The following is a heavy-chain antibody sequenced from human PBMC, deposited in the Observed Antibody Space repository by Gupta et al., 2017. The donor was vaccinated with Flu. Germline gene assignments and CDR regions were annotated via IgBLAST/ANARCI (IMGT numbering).Heavy chain of an antibody. CDR3: TSRPDGYCAGSRCPTFDP. CDR1: GFAFSDSA. V-gene: IGHV3-73*02. J-gene: IGHJ5*02. D-gene: IGHD2-8*02. CDR2: IGSRANSYAT. Sequence: EMKLVESGGGLVQPGGSLKLPGAASGFAFSDSAMHWVRQSSGKGLEWIGRIGSRANSYATTIAASVRGRFTISRDDSRNTTYLQINSLKSEDTAVYSCTSRPDGYCAGSRCPTFDPWGQGTVVTVSS.